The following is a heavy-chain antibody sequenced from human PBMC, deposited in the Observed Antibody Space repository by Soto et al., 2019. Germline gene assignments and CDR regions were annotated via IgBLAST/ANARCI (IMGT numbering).Heavy chain of an antibody. CDR2: ISSSSSYI. J-gene: IGHJ4*02. V-gene: IGHV3-21*01. Sequence: PGGSLRLSCAASGFTFSSYSMNWVRQAPGKGLEWVSSISSSSSYIYYADSVKGRFTISRDNAKNSLYLQMNSLRAADTAVYYCATTPGLSPAGSFDWWGQGILVTVSS. D-gene: IGHD6-13*01. CDR3: ATTPGLSPAGSFDW. CDR1: GFTFSSYS.